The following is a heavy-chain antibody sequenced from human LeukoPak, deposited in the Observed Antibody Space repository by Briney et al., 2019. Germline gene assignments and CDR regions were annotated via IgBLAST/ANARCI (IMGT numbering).Heavy chain of an antibody. D-gene: IGHD6-13*01. CDR3: ARAHSSSWYMDY. V-gene: IGHV4-59*01. Sequence: RSSETLSLTCTVSGGSISSYYWSWIRQPPGKGLEWIGYIYYSGSTNYNPSLKSRVTISVDTSGNQLSLKLSSVTAADTAVYYCARAHSSSWYMDYWGQGTLVTVSS. CDR2: IYYSGST. CDR1: GGSISSYY. J-gene: IGHJ4*02.